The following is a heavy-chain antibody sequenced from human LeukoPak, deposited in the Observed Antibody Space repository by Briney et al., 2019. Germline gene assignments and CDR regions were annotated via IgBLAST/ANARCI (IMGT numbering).Heavy chain of an antibody. CDR3: ARVWFGELARENYFDY. J-gene: IGHJ4*02. CDR1: GFTFGSYW. Sequence: GSLRLSCAASGFTFGSYWMSWVRQAPGKGLEWIGEINHSGSTNYNPSLKSRVTISVDTSKNQFSLKLSSVTAADTAVYYCARVWFGELARENYFDYWGQGTLVTVSS. CDR2: INHSGST. D-gene: IGHD3-10*01. V-gene: IGHV4-34*01.